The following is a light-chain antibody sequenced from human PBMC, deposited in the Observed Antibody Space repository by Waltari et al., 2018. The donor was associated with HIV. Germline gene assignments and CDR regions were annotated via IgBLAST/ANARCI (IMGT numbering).Light chain of an antibody. CDR1: SSNLGSNY. Sequence: QSVLTQPPSASGTPGQRVTISCSGSSSNLGSNYVYWYQQLPGTAPKPLIYRNNQRPSGVPDRFSGSKSGTSASLAISGLRSEDEADYYCAAWDDSLSGLVFGGGTKLTVL. CDR3: AAWDDSLSGLV. J-gene: IGLJ3*02. CDR2: RNN. V-gene: IGLV1-47*01.